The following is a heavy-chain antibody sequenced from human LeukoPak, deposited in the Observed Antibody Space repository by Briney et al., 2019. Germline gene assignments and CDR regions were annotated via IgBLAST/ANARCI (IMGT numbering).Heavy chain of an antibody. CDR1: GYTFTSYD. J-gene: IGHJ6*03. V-gene: IGHV1-8*03. Sequence: EASVKVSCKASGYTFTSYDINWVRQATGQGLEWMGWMNPNSGNTGYAQKFQGRVTITRNTSISTAYMELSSLRAEDTAVYYCAKEGITFGGVIVKYYYYYYMDVWGKGTTVTISS. CDR2: MNPNSGNT. CDR3: AKEGITFGGVIVKYYYYYYMDV. D-gene: IGHD3-16*02.